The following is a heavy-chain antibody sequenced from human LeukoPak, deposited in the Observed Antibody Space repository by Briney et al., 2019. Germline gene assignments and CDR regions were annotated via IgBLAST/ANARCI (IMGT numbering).Heavy chain of an antibody. V-gene: IGHV1-2*02. CDR3: ARILGSSWLRPDNWFDP. Sequence: GASVKVSCKASGYTFTGYYMHWVRQAPGQGLEWMGWINPNGGGTNYAQKFQGRVTMTRDTSISTAYMELSRLRSDDTAVYYCARILGSSWLRPDNWFDPWGQGTLVTVSS. CDR1: GYTFTGYY. CDR2: INPNGGGT. J-gene: IGHJ5*02. D-gene: IGHD6-13*01.